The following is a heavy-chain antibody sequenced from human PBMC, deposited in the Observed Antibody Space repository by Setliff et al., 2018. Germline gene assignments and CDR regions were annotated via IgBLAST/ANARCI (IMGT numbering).Heavy chain of an antibody. V-gene: IGHV3-15*05. D-gene: IGHD3-3*01. CDR2: VKSKSEGGTT. CDR1: GFTFSNAW. Sequence: GGSLRLSCAASGFTFSNAWMSWVRQAPGKGLEWVGRVKSKSEGGTTHYAGPVKGRITVSRDDSKNTLYLDLNSLQIEDTAVYYCTPRIRITIFGWGGGHYSYYYMDVWGNGTTVTVSS. J-gene: IGHJ6*03. CDR3: TPRIRITIFGWGGGHYSYYYMDV.